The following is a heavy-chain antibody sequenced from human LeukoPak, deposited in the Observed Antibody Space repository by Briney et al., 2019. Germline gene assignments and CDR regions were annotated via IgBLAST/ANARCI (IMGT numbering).Heavy chain of an antibody. CDR3: ARDIRIPDDYYGMDV. V-gene: IGHV4-31*03. D-gene: IGHD3-9*01. CDR2: IYYSGST. Sequence: SQTLSLTCTVSGGSISSRGYYWSWIRQHPGKGLEWIGYIYYSGSTYYNPSLKSRVTISVDTSKNQFSLKLSSVTAADTAVYYCARDIRIPDDYYGMDVWGQGTTVTVSS. CDR1: GGSISSRGYY. J-gene: IGHJ6*02.